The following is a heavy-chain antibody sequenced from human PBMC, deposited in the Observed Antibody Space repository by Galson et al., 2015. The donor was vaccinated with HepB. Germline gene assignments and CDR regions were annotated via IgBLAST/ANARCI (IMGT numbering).Heavy chain of an antibody. J-gene: IGHJ6*02. CDR3: ARDIPYCGGDCYPYYYYGMDV. CDR2: ISSSSSYI. V-gene: IGHV3-21*01. Sequence: SLRLSCAASGFTFSSYSMNWVRQAPGKGLEWVSSISSSSSYIYYADSVKGRFTISRDNAKNSLYLQMNSLRAEDTAVYYCARDIPYCGGDCYPYYYYGMDVWGQGTTVTVSS. D-gene: IGHD2-21*02. CDR1: GFTFSSYS.